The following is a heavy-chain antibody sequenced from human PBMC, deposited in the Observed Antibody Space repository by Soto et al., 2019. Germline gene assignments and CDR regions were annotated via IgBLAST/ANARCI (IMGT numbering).Heavy chain of an antibody. J-gene: IGHJ5*02. CDR2: IYYSGST. V-gene: IGHV4-39*07. Sequence: SETLSLTCTVSGGSISSSSYYWGWIRPHPEKGLEWIGSIYYSGSTYYNPSLKRRVTISVDTSKNQFSLKLSSVTAADTAAYYCARGYYDILTGDSDWFDPWGQGTLVTVSS. CDR1: GGSISSSSYY. D-gene: IGHD3-9*01. CDR3: ARGYYDILTGDSDWFDP.